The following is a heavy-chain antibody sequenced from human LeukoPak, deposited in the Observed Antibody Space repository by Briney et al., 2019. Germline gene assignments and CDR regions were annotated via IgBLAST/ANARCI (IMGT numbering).Heavy chain of an antibody. D-gene: IGHD6-19*01. CDR1: GFSFRTYE. CDR3: TREGRDSSGWYGAFDI. J-gene: IGHJ3*02. V-gene: IGHV3-15*01. Sequence: GGSLRLSCAASGFSFRTYEMTWVRQAPGKGLEWVGRIKNKVDGGRTDYAAPVKGRFTISRDDSKDTLYLQMNSLKTEDTAVYYCTREGRDSSGWYGAFDIWGQGTMVTVSS. CDR2: IKNKVDGGRT.